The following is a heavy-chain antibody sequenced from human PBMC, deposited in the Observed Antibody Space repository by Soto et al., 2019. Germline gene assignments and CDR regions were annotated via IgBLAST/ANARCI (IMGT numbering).Heavy chain of an antibody. D-gene: IGHD3-22*01. CDR2: ISWDGGST. Sequence: GGSLRLSCAASGFTFDDYTMHWVRQAPGKGLEWVSLISWDGGSTYYADSVKGRFTISRDNSKNSLYLQMNSLRTEDTALYYCAKDFSSGYYGVPYGMDVWGQGTRVTVSS. CDR1: GFTFDDYT. CDR3: AKDFSSGYYGVPYGMDV. V-gene: IGHV3-43*01. J-gene: IGHJ6*02.